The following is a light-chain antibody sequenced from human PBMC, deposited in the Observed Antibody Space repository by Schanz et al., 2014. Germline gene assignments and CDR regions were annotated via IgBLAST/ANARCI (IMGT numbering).Light chain of an antibody. CDR3: QQYGSSPYT. CDR2: GAS. CDR1: QSVGSS. Sequence: EIVMTQSPATLSVSPGERATLSCRASQSVGSSLAWYQQKPGQAPRLLIYGASSRATGIPDRISGSGSGTDFILTISRLEPEDFAVYYCQQYGSSPYTFGQGTKLEIK. J-gene: IGKJ2*01. V-gene: IGKV3-20*01.